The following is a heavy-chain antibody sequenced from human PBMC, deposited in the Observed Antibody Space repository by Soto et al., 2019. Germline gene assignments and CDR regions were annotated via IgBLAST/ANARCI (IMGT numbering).Heavy chain of an antibody. CDR3: AWSSISGTTGWFDP. J-gene: IGHJ5*02. CDR1: GDSVSSNSAA. CDR2: TYYRAKGYN. Sequence: SQTLSLNCAISGDSVSSNSAAWNWIRQSPSRGLEWLGRTYYRAKGYNDYAVSVKSRITINTDTSKNQFSLPLNSVTPEDTAVYYCAWSSISGTTGWFDPWGQGALVTVSS. V-gene: IGHV6-1*01. D-gene: IGHD1-7*01.